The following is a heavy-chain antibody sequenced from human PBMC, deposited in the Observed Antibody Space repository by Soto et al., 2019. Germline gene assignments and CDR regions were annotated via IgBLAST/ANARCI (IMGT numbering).Heavy chain of an antibody. Sequence: GGSLRLSCAASGFTFSSYWMHWVRQAPGKGLVWVSRINSDGSSTSYADSVKGRFTISRDNAKNTLYLQMNSLRAEDTAVYYRARGLVVVPAAMRYWGQGTLVTVSS. J-gene: IGHJ4*02. D-gene: IGHD2-2*01. CDR2: INSDGSST. V-gene: IGHV3-74*01. CDR1: GFTFSSYW. CDR3: ARGLVVVPAAMRY.